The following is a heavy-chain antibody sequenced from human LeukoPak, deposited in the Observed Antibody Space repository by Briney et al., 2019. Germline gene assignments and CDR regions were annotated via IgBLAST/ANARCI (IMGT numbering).Heavy chain of an antibody. J-gene: IGHJ4*02. CDR2: INQGGSDK. CDR1: GCTFSGHW. Sequence: GGSLRLSCAASGCTFSGHWRSWVRQAPGKGLEWVANINQGGSDKYYVDSVKGRFTISRDNANTLLYLQMNSLRGEDTAVYYCTRDRSRAEDDWGQGTLVTVSS. CDR3: TRDRSRAEDD. D-gene: IGHD1-14*01. V-gene: IGHV3-7*01.